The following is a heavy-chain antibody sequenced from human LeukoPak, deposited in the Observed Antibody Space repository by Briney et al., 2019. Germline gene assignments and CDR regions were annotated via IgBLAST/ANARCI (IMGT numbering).Heavy chain of an antibody. D-gene: IGHD3-3*01. J-gene: IGHJ6*02. V-gene: IGHV1-69*13. CDR3: ASPERNAIFGVVNYGMDV. Sequence: SVKVSCKASGYTLTDYYMHWVRQAPGQGLEWMGGIIPIFGTANYAQKFQGRVTITADESTSTAYMELSSLRSEDTAVYYCASPERNAIFGVVNYGMDVWGQGTTVTVSS. CDR1: GYTLTDYY. CDR2: IIPIFGTA.